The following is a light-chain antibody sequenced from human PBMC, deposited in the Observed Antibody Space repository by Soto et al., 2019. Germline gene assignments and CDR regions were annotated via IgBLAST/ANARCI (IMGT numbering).Light chain of an antibody. CDR2: GVS. CDR3: QQRSNWPIT. Sequence: EIVLTQSPATLSLSPGETATLSCRASQSVSSNYLAWYQQKPGQAPRLLVSGVSTRATGIPARFSGSGSGTDFTLTISSLEPEDFAVYYCQQRSNWPITFGQGTRLEIK. CDR1: QSVSSNY. J-gene: IGKJ5*01. V-gene: IGKV3D-20*02.